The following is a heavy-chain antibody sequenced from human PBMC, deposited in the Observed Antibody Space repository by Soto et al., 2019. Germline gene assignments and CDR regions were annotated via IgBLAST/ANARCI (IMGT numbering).Heavy chain of an antibody. CDR1: GGSISDDSY. D-gene: IGHD2-2*01. J-gene: IGHJ5*01. CDR2: IYHTGNT. Sequence: SETLSLTCTVSGGSISDDSYCSWIRQTPGKGLEWIGYIYHTGNTYYNPSLRSRVSISVDKSKSQFSLKLISVTAADTAVYFCARDEYQLLSSVSWFDSWGQGTLVTVS. CDR3: ARDEYQLLSSVSWFDS. V-gene: IGHV4-30-4*01.